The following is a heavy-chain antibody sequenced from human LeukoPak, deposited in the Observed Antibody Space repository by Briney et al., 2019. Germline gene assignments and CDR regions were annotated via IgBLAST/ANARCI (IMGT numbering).Heavy chain of an antibody. CDR2: ISSSSSTI. CDR1: GFTFSSYS. Sequence: GGSRRLSCAASGFTFSSYSMNWVRQAPGKGLEWVSYISSSSSTIYYADSVKGRFTISRDNAKNSLYLQMNSLRAEDTAVYYCAKDRRSSGWTGGFDYWGQGTLVTVSS. J-gene: IGHJ4*02. D-gene: IGHD6-19*01. CDR3: AKDRRSSGWTGGFDY. V-gene: IGHV3-48*04.